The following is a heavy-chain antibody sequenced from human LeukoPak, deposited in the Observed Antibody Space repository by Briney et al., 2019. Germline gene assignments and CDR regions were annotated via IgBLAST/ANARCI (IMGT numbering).Heavy chain of an antibody. CDR1: GFTFSSYN. CDR3: ARDHGTNFYDSSGYKAFDI. CDR2: ISSSSSYI. Sequence: PGGSLRLSCAASGFTFSSYNMNWVRRAPGEGLEWVSSISSSSSYIYYADSVKGRFTISRDNVNNSLYLQMNSLRAEDTAVYYCARDHGTNFYDSSGYKAFDIWGQGTMVIVSS. J-gene: IGHJ3*02. D-gene: IGHD3-22*01. V-gene: IGHV3-21*06.